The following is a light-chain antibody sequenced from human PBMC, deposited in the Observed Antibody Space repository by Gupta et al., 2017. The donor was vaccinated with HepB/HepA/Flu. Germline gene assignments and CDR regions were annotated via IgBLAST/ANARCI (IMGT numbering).Light chain of an antibody. CDR3: QSYDSSRSGSV. J-gene: IGLJ3*02. V-gene: IGLV1-40*01. CDR1: SSNIGAGYD. Sequence: QSVLTQPPSVSGAPGQRVTISCTGSSSNIGAGYDVHWYQQLPGTAPKLLIYGNSNRPSGVPDRFSGSKSGTSASLAITGLQAEDEADYYCQSYDSSRSGSVFGGGTKLTVL. CDR2: GNS.